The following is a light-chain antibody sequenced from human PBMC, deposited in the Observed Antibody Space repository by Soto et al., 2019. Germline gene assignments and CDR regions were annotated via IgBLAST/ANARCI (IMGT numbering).Light chain of an antibody. CDR2: RAS. V-gene: IGKV3-20*01. CDR3: QQYGTSPT. Sequence: IVFTQSPATLSLAPGERATLSCRASQSVSSSSLAWYQQKPGQAPRVIIYRASSRATGIPDRFTGSGSGTDFTLTISRLEPEDFAVYFCQQYGTSPTFGQGTKVDI. J-gene: IGKJ1*01. CDR1: QSVSSSS.